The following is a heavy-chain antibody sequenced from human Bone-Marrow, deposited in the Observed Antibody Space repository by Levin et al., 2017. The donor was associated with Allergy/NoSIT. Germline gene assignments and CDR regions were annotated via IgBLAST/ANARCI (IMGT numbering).Heavy chain of an antibody. CDR1: RFTFSDFA. CDR2: IDRHGKAT. CDR3: GKDWDSSGFWEGD. Sequence: GESLKISCAASRFTFSDFAMNWVRQAPGKGLEWVSLIDRHGKATYYADSVKGRFTISRDFSNNILYLEMNSLRAEDTAVYYCGKDWDSSGFWEGDWGQGTVVTVSS. J-gene: IGHJ4*02. D-gene: IGHD6-19*01. V-gene: IGHV3-23*01.